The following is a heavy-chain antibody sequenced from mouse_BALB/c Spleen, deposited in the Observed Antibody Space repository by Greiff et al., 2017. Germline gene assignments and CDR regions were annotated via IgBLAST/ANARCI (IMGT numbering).Heavy chain of an antibody. D-gene: IGHD1-1*01. CDR2: ISSGSSTI. Sequence: EVQLVESGGGLVQPGGSRKLSCAASGFTFSSFGMHWVRQAPEKGLEWVAYISSGSSTIYYADTVKGRFTISRDNPKNTLFLQMTSLRSEDTAMYYCARSGITTVVATPYWYFDVWGAGTTVTVSS. V-gene: IGHV5-17*02. CDR1: GFTFSSFG. J-gene: IGHJ1*01. CDR3: ARSGITTVVATPYWYFDV.